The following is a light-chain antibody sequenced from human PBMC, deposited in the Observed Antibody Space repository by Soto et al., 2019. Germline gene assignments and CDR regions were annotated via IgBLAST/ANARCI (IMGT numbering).Light chain of an antibody. J-gene: IGKJ1*01. V-gene: IGKV3-15*01. CDR2: ATS. CDR1: QNVSSN. Sequence: EIVMTQSPATLSVSPGERATLSCRASQNVSSNLAWFQQTPGQAHRLLIYATSTRAAGIPARFSGSGSGTEFTLTISSLQSEDFAVYYCQQFHNWPRTFGQGTKVEIK. CDR3: QQFHNWPRT.